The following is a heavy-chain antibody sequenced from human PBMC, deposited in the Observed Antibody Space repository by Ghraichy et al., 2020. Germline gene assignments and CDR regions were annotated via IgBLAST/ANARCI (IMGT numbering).Heavy chain of an antibody. D-gene: IGHD5-18*01. J-gene: IGHJ4*02. Sequence: SETLSLTCTVSGGSISSGGYYWSWIRQHPGKGLEWIGYIYYSGSTYYNPSLKSRVTISVDTSKNQFSLKLSSVTAADTAVYYCARVGDGVYSYGTYFDYWGQGTLVTVSS. CDR3: ARVGDGVYSYGTYFDY. CDR1: GGSISSGGYY. CDR2: IYYSGST. V-gene: IGHV4-31*03.